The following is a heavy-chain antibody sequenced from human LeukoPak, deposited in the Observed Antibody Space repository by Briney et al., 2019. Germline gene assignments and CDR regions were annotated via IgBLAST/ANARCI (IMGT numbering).Heavy chain of an antibody. Sequence: GGSLRLSCAASGFTFSSFGMHWVRQAPGKGLEWVANIKQDGSENYYVDSVKGRFTISRDNAKNSLYLQMNSLRAEDTAVYYCARGIRGPAGVWRSYYGMDVWGQGTTVTVSS. D-gene: IGHD3-10*01. CDR3: ARGIRGPAGVWRSYYGMDV. V-gene: IGHV3-7*01. CDR1: GFTFSSFG. CDR2: IKQDGSEN. J-gene: IGHJ6*02.